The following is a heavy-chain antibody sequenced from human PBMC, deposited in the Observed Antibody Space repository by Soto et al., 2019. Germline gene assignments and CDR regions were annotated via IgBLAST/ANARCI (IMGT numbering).Heavy chain of an antibody. D-gene: IGHD5-12*01. V-gene: IGHV4-34*01. CDR2: INHSGST. J-gene: IGHJ4*02. Sequence: QVQLQQWGAGLLKPSETLSLTCAVYGGSFSGYYWSWIRQPPGKGLEWIGEINHSGSTNYNPSLKRRVTISVDTSKNQFSLKLSSVTAADTAVYYCARVKGVATIDYWGQGTLVTVSS. CDR1: GGSFSGYY. CDR3: ARVKGVATIDY.